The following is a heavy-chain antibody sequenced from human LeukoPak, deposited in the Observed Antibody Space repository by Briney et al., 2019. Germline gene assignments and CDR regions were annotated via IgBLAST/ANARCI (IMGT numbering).Heavy chain of an antibody. J-gene: IGHJ4*02. Sequence: GASVQVSCKPSGYTFTSYGVHWVRQAPGQGLEWMGWVNAYSGYTKYAQNLQDRFTLTTDTSTTTAYMELSSLRSEDTAVYYCASVDTATYYFDYWAQGTLVTVSS. CDR3: ASVDTATYYFDY. CDR2: VNAYSGYT. V-gene: IGHV1-18*01. D-gene: IGHD5-18*01. CDR1: GYTFTSYG.